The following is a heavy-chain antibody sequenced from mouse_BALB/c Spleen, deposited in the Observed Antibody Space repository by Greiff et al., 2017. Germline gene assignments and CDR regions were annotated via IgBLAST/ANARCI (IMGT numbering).Heavy chain of an antibody. CDR2: INPSNGGT. V-gene: IGHV1S81*02. CDR3: TRSADGSYFDY. D-gene: IGHD2-3*01. CDR1: GYTFTSYY. J-gene: IGHJ2*01. Sequence: QVQLQQPGAELVKPGASVKLSCKASGYTFTSYYMNWVKQRPGQGLEWIGGINPSNGGTNFNEKFKSKATLTVDKSSSTAYMQLSSLTSEDSAVYYCTRSADGSYFDYWGQGTTLTVSS.